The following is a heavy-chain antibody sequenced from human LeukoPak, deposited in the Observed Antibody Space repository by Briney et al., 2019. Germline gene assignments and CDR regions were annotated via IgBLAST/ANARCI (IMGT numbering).Heavy chain of an antibody. Sequence: ASVKVSCKASGCTLTGNSMHWVRQAPGQGLEWMGWINGKSGDTKYAKKFQGRVTMTRDSSTSTVYMELSSLKSDDTALYYCARKVVGATHPLDYWGQGTLVTVSS. J-gene: IGHJ4*02. D-gene: IGHD1-26*01. V-gene: IGHV1-2*02. CDR3: ARKVVGATHPLDY. CDR2: INGKSGDT. CDR1: GCTLTGNS.